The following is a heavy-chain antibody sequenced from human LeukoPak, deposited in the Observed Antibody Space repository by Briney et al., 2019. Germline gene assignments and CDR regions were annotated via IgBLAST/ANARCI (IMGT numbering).Heavy chain of an antibody. CDR3: AKSFLSGSYYPGPGWFDP. CDR1: GFTFSSYG. CDR2: ISYDGSNK. V-gene: IGHV3-30*18. Sequence: HPGGSLRLSCAASGFTFSSYGMHWVRQAPGKGLEWVAVISYDGSNKYYADSVKGRFTISRDNSKNTLYLQMNSLRAEDTAVYYCAKSFLSGSYYPGPGWFDPWGQGTLVTVSS. D-gene: IGHD1-26*01. J-gene: IGHJ5*02.